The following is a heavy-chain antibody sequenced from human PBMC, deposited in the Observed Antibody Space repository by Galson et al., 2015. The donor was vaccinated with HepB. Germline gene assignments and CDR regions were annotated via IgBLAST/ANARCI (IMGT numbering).Heavy chain of an antibody. CDR1: GFTFSDYY. V-gene: IGHV3-11*01. CDR3: ARDLAQYSRTYWYFDL. Sequence: SLRLSCAASGFTFSDYYMSWIRQAPGKGLEWVSYISSSGSTIYYADSVKGRFTISRDNAKNSLYLQMNSLRAEDTAVYYCARDLAQYSRTYWYFDLWGRGTLVTVSS. CDR2: ISSSGSTI. J-gene: IGHJ2*01. D-gene: IGHD6-6*01.